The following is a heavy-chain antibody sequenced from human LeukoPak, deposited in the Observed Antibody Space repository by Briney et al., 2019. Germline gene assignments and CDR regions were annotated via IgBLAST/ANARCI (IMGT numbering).Heavy chain of an antibody. CDR2: ISSSSSHI. D-gene: IGHD6-13*01. V-gene: IGHV3-21*01. CDR3: ASQASSSWYGNWFDP. Sequence: GGSLRLSCEASGFTFSSYSMNWVRQAPGKGLEWVSSISSSSSHIYYADSVKGRFTISRDNAKNSLYLQMSSLRAEDTAVYYCASQASSSWYGNWFDPWGQGTLVTVSS. J-gene: IGHJ5*02. CDR1: GFTFSSYS.